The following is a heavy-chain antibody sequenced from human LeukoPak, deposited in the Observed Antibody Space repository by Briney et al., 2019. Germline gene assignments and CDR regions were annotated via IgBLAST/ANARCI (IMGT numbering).Heavy chain of an antibody. D-gene: IGHD3-10*02. V-gene: IGHV3-23*01. J-gene: IGHJ6*04. CDR3: AELGITMIGGV. Sequence: GGSLRLSCAASGFTFSSYWMHWVRQAPGKGLEWVSGISGSGDSTYYADSVKGRFTISRDNAKNSLYLQMNSLRAEDTAVYYCAELGITMIGGVWGKGTTVTISS. CDR2: ISGSGDST. CDR1: GFTFSSYW.